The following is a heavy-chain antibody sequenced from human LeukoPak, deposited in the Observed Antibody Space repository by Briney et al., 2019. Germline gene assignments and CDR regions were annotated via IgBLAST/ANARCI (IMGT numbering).Heavy chain of an antibody. D-gene: IGHD2-2*01. Sequence: GGSLRLSCAASGFTFDDYGMSWVRQAPGKGLEWVSGINWNGGSTGYADSVKGRFTISRDNAKNALYLQMNSLRAEDTALYYCASSLHSKSLIYWGQGTLVTVSS. CDR2: INWNGGST. CDR3: ASSLHSKSLIY. V-gene: IGHV3-20*04. CDR1: GFTFDDYG. J-gene: IGHJ4*02.